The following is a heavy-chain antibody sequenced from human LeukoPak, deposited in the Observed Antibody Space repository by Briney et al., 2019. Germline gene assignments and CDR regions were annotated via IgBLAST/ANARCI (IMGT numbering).Heavy chain of an antibody. Sequence: GGSLRLSCAASGFTFSSYSMNWVRQAPGKGLEWVSSISSSSSYIYYADSVKGRFTISRDNAKNSLYLQMNSLRAEDTAVYYCARDDHSSGWYSYYYYGMDVWGQGTTVTVSS. V-gene: IGHV3-21*01. CDR3: ARDDHSSGWYSYYYYGMDV. D-gene: IGHD6-19*01. CDR2: ISSSSSYI. CDR1: GFTFSSYS. J-gene: IGHJ6*02.